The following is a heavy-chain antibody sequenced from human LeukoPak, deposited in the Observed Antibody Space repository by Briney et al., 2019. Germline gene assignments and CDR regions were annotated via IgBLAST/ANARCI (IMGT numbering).Heavy chain of an antibody. V-gene: IGHV1-69*05. CDR3: AREQGRWLRILDY. CDR1: GGTFSSYA. J-gene: IGHJ4*02. D-gene: IGHD5-24*01. CDR2: IIPIFGTA. Sequence: ASVKVSCKASGGTFSSYAISWVRQAPGQGLEWMGRIIPIFGTANYAQKFQGRVTITTDESTSTAYMELSSLRSEDTAVYYCAREQGRWLRILDYWGQGTLVTVSS.